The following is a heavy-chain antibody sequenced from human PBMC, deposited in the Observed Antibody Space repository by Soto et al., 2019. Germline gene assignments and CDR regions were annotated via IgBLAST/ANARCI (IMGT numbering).Heavy chain of an antibody. J-gene: IGHJ4*02. CDR3: ARGVSAGVDY. Sequence: SVKVACKASGYSFTSLDINWVRQTAGQGLEWIGWMQPSTGRTGYAQKFQGRVTMTRDTSXXTXXXEXTXXTSDDTAFYYCARGVSAGVDYWGQGTLVTVSS. V-gene: IGHV1-8*01. D-gene: IGHD1-26*01. CDR1: GYSFTSLD. CDR2: MQPSTGRT.